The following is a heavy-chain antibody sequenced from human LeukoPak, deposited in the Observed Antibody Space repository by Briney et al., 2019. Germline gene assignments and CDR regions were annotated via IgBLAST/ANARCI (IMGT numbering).Heavy chain of an antibody. CDR1: GYTFTGYY. CDR2: INPNSGGT. CDR3: ATERTDGVNYDILTGFDDY. V-gene: IGHV1-2*02. Sequence: GASVKVSCKASGYTFTGYYMHWVRQAPGQGLEWMGWINPNSGGTNYAQKFQGRVTMTRDTSISTAYMELSSLRSEDTAVYYCATERTDGVNYDILTGFDDYWGQGTLVTVSS. J-gene: IGHJ4*02. D-gene: IGHD3-9*01.